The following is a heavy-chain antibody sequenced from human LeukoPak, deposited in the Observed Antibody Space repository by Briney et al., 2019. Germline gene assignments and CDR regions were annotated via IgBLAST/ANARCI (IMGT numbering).Heavy chain of an antibody. CDR1: GFTFSSYA. Sequence: GGSLRLSCAASGFTFSSYAMSWVRQAPGKGLEGVSAISGSGGSTYYAESVKGRFTISRDNSKNTLYLQMNSLRAEDTAVYYCAKDLYYGSGSYYNHNYFDYWGQGTLVTVSS. CDR2: ISGSGGST. D-gene: IGHD3-10*01. V-gene: IGHV3-23*01. J-gene: IGHJ4*02. CDR3: AKDLYYGSGSYYNHNYFDY.